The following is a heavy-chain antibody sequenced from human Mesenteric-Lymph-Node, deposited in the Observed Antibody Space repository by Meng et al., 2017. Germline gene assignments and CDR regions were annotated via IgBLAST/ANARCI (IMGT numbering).Heavy chain of an antibody. CDR1: GGSVSSGSYY. J-gene: IGHJ4*02. CDR2: IYYSGST. CDR3: ARGGYYDSSGYYYFDY. Sequence: SETLSLTCTVSGGSVSSGSYYWSWIRQHPGKGLEWIGYIYYSGSTYYNPSLKSRVTISVDTSKNQFSLKLNSVTPEDTAVYYCARGGYYDSSGYYYFDYWGQGTLVTVSS. D-gene: IGHD3-22*01. V-gene: IGHV4-31*03.